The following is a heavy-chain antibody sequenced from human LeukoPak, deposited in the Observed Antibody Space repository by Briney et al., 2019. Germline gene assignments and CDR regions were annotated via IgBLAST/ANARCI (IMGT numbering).Heavy chain of an antibody. CDR1: GFTFSSYG. CDR2: ISYDGSNK. CDR3: AKDAGGKDDY. Sequence: GGSLRLSCAASGFTFSSYGMHWVRQAPGKGLEWVAVISYDGSNKYYADSVKGRFTISRDNSKNTLYLQMNSLRAEDTAVYYCAKDAGGKDDYWGQGTLITVSS. V-gene: IGHV3-30*18. J-gene: IGHJ4*02. D-gene: IGHD4-23*01.